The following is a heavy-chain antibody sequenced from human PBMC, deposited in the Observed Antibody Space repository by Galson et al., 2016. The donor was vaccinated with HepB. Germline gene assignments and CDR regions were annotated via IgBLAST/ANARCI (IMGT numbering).Heavy chain of an antibody. Sequence: SLRLSCAASGFSFSNYWMHWVRHVPGKGLLWVSRISRDGSFTNYADSVKGRFTVSRDNFNKTLSLQMNDLRVEDTATYYCTRGEATTFSDAFDLWGPGAMVSVSS. CDR2: ISRDGSFT. CDR3: TRGEATTFSDAFDL. CDR1: GFSFSNYW. J-gene: IGHJ3*01. V-gene: IGHV3-74*01. D-gene: IGHD3-16*01.